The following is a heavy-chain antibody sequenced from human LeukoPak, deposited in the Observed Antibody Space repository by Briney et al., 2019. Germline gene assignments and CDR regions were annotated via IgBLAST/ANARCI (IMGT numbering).Heavy chain of an antibody. J-gene: IGHJ4*02. CDR2: IYSGGST. Sequence: GGSLRLSCAASGFTVSSNYMSWVRQAPGKGLEWVSVIYSGGSTYYADSVKGRFTISRDNPKNTLYLQMNSLRAEDTAVYYCAREASGSGWRRFDYWGQGTLVTVSS. V-gene: IGHV3-53*01. CDR3: AREASGSGWRRFDY. CDR1: GFTVSSNY. D-gene: IGHD6-19*01.